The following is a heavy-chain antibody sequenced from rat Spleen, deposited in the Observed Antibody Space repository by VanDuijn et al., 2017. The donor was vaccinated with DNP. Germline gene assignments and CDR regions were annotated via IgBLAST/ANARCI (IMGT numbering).Heavy chain of an antibody. J-gene: IGHJ3*01. Sequence: QVQVWESGPGLVQPSQTLSLTCTVSGFSLTNFGVSWVRQPPGKGLEWIAAISSGGNTYYNSPLKSRLSISRDTSKSQVFLKMNGLQTEDTATYYCARGGGKEGFGYWGQGTLVTVSS. V-gene: IGHV2-6*01. CDR1: GFSLTNFG. D-gene: IGHD1-11*01. CDR2: ISSGGNT. CDR3: ARGGGKEGFGY.